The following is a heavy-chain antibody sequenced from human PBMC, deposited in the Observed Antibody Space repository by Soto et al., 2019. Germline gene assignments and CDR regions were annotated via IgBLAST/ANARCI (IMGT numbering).Heavy chain of an antibody. J-gene: IGHJ6*02. CDR2: IWYDGSNK. V-gene: IGHV3-30*02. CDR3: AKDREWLVHYYGMDV. D-gene: IGHD6-19*01. Sequence: VGSLRLSCAASGFTFSSYGMHWVRQAPGKGLEWVAVIWYDGSNKYYADSVKGRFTISRDNSKNTLYLQMNSLRAEDTAVYYCAKDREWLVHYYGMDVWGQGTTVTVSS. CDR1: GFTFSSYG.